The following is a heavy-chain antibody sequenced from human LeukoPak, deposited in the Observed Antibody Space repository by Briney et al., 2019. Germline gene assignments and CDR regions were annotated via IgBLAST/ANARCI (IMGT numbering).Heavy chain of an antibody. CDR2: ISAYNGKT. Sequence: ASVKVSCKASGYTFTSYGISWVRQAPGQGLDWMGWISAYNGKTNYAQKLQGRVTMTTDTSTSTAYMELRSLRSDDTAVYYCARDPLGYYYDSSGYPYYYGMDVWGQGTTVTVSS. CDR3: ARDPLGYYYDSSGYPYYYGMDV. V-gene: IGHV1-18*01. CDR1: GYTFTSYG. J-gene: IGHJ6*02. D-gene: IGHD3-22*01.